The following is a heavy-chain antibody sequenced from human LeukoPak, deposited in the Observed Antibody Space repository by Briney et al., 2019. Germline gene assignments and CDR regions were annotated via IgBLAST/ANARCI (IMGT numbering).Heavy chain of an antibody. V-gene: IGHV3-30*03. CDR1: GFSFSSYW. CDR2: ISYDGSNR. CDR3: ARDRYSSSSNYYYYGMDV. J-gene: IGHJ6*02. D-gene: IGHD6-6*01. Sequence: GGSLRLSCAASGFSFSSYWMSWVRQAPGKGLEWVAVISYDGSNRYSADSVKGRFTISRDNSKNTLYLQMNSLRAEDTAVYYCARDRYSSSSNYYYYGMDVWGQGTTVTVSS.